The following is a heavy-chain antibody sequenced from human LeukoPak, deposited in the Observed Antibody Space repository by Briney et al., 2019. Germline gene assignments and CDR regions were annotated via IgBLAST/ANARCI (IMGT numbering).Heavy chain of an antibody. Sequence: SETLSLTCTVSGGSISSYYWSWLRQPPGKGVEWIGYIYYSGRTNYNRSLRSRVTISVDTSKNQFSLNLSSVPAADTPVYYCARTGYSSGWYSRWGQGTLVTVSS. CDR2: IYYSGRT. D-gene: IGHD6-19*01. J-gene: IGHJ4*02. CDR3: ARTGYSSGWYSR. CDR1: GGSISSYY. V-gene: IGHV4-59*08.